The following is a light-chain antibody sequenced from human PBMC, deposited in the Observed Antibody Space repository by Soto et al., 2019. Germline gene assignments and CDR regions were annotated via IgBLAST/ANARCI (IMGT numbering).Light chain of an antibody. Sequence: DIQMTQSPSSLSASVGDRDTITCRASQSISSYLNWYQQQPGKAPKVLISGASSLQSGVPLRFSGSGSGTDFTLTISSLQSEDFSSYYCQQSHSTPLTFGGGTKVEIK. CDR2: GAS. J-gene: IGKJ4*01. V-gene: IGKV1-39*01. CDR1: QSISSY. CDR3: QQSHSTPLT.